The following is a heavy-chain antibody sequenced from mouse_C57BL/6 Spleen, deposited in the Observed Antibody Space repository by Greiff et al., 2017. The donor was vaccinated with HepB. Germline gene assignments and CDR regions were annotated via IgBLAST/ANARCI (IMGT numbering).Heavy chain of an antibody. J-gene: IGHJ3*01. V-gene: IGHV1-26*01. D-gene: IGHD4-1*01. CDR3: AREGGWDVKFAY. Sequence: EVQLQQSGPELVKPGASVKISCKASGYTFTDYYMNWVKQSHGKSLEWIGDINPNNGGTSYNQKFKGKATLTVDKSSSTAYMELRSLTSEDSAVYYCAREGGWDVKFAYWGQGTLVTVSA. CDR2: INPNNGGT. CDR1: GYTFTDYY.